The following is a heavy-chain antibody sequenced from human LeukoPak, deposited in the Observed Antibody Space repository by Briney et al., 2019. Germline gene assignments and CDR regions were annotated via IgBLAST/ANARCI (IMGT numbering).Heavy chain of an antibody. D-gene: IGHD5-12*01. CDR2: INHSGST. J-gene: IGHJ4*02. Sequence: PSETLSLTCAVYGGSFSGYYWSWIRQPPGKGLEWIGEINHSGSTNYNPSLKSRVTISVDTSKNQFSLKLSSVTAADTAVYYCARGRGYSGYDLSEIGDYWGQGTLVTVSS. CDR1: GGSFSGYY. V-gene: IGHV4-34*01. CDR3: ARGRGYSGYDLSEIGDY.